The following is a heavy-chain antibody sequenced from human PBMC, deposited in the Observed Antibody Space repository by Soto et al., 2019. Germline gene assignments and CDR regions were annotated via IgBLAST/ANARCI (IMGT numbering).Heavy chain of an antibody. CDR1: GFTFSTYH. CDR2: INPSSSHI. Sequence: EVQLVESGGGLVMPGGSLRLSCAASGFTFSTYHMNWVRQAPGKGLEWVSSINPSSSHIYYADSVRGRFTISRDNSKXSXXXXMNSLRTEDAAVYYCARGYCGGGGCYLRRDAIDVWGQGTMVTVSS. J-gene: IGHJ3*01. V-gene: IGHV3-21*01. CDR3: ARGYCGGGGCYLRRDAIDV. D-gene: IGHD2-15*01.